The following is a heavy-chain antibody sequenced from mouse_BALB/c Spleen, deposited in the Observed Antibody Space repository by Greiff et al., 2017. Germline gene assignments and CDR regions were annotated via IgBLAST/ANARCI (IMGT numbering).Heavy chain of an antibody. D-gene: IGHD4-1*01. CDR2: IWSGGST. CDR3: ARGGLTGTLCAY. V-gene: IGHV2-2*02. Sequence: QVQLQQSGPGLVQPSQSLSITCTVSGFSLTSYGVHWVRQSPGKGLEWLGVIWSGGSTDYNAAFISRLSISKDNSKSQVFFKMNSLQANDTAIYYCARGGLTGTLCAYWGQGTLVTVSA. J-gene: IGHJ3*01. CDR1: GFSLTSYG.